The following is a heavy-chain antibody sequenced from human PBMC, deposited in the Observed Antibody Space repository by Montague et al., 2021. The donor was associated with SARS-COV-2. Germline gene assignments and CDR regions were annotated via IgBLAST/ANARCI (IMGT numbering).Heavy chain of an antibody. Sequence: SGKVSCKVSGYTLTELSMHWVRQAPGKGLEWMGGFDPEDGETIYAQKFQGRVTMTEDTSTDTAYMELSSLRSEDTAVYYCATELVRIAAAGPNYFDYWGQGTLVTVSS. CDR2: FDPEDGET. D-gene: IGHD6-13*01. CDR1: GYTLTELS. CDR3: ATELVRIAAAGPNYFDY. J-gene: IGHJ4*02. V-gene: IGHV1-24*01.